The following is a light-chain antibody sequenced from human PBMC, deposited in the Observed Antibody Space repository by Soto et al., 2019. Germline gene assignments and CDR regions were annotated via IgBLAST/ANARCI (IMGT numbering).Light chain of an antibody. Sequence: QSALTQPASVSGSPGQSITISCTGTSSDIGGFYYVSWYQHHPGKDPKIMIYQVSNRPSGVSNRFSGSKSGNTASLTISGLQDEDEADYFCSSYSSSSTFYVLGAGTKVTVL. CDR1: SSDIGGFYY. V-gene: IGLV2-14*01. J-gene: IGLJ1*01. CDR2: QVS. CDR3: SSYSSSSTFYV.